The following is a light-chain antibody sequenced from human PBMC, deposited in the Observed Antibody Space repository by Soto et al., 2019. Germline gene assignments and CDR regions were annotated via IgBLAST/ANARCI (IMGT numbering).Light chain of an antibody. V-gene: IGLV2-14*01. Sequence: QSVLTQPASVSGSPGQSITISCTGTSSDVGGYNHVSWYQQHPGKAPKLMIYDVSNRPSGVSNRFSGSKSGNTASLTISGLQPEDEAEYYCSSFTSTSTNYVFGTGTKVTVL. CDR1: SSDVGGYNH. J-gene: IGLJ1*01. CDR3: SSFTSTSTNYV. CDR2: DVS.